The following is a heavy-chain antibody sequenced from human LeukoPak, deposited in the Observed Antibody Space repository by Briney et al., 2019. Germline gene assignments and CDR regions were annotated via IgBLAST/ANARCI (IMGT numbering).Heavy chain of an antibody. V-gene: IGHV4-4*09. Sequence: SETLSLTCTVSGGSISSYYWSWIRQPPGKGLEWIGYIYTSGSTNYNPSLTSRVTISVDTSKNQFSLKLSSVTAADTAVYYCARHLHSSSFPFDYWGQGTLVTVSS. CDR2: IYTSGST. D-gene: IGHD6-6*01. CDR3: ARHLHSSSFPFDY. CDR1: GGSISSYY. J-gene: IGHJ4*02.